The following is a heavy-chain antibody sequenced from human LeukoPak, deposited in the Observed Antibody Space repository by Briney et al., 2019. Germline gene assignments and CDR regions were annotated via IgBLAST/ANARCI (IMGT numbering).Heavy chain of an antibody. J-gene: IGHJ4*02. CDR3: AKGPVVPVATYFFDY. V-gene: IGHV3-23*01. CDR1: GFTFSNYA. D-gene: IGHD2-2*01. CDR2: VSGSGDTT. Sequence: QPGGSLRLSWAASGFTFSNYAMTWVRQAPGKGLEWVSAVSGSGDTTYYADSVKGRFTISRNNSKNTLYVQMSSLRAEDTAIYYCAKGPVVPVATYFFDYWGQGNLVIVSS.